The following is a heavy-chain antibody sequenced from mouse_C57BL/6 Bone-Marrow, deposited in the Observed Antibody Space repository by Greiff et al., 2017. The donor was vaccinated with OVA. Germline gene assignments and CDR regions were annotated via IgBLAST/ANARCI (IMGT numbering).Heavy chain of an antibody. V-gene: IGHV1-59*01. D-gene: IGHD1-1*01. CDR2: IDPSDSYT. J-gene: IGHJ4*01. CDR3: ASPFYYGSSLYAMDY. Sequence: VQLQQPGAELVRPGTSVTLSCKASGYTFTSYWMHWVKQRPGQGLEWIGVIDPSDSYTNYNQKFKGKATLTVDTSSSTAYMQLSSLTSEDSAVYYCASPFYYGSSLYAMDYWGQGTSVTVSS. CDR1: GYTFTSYW.